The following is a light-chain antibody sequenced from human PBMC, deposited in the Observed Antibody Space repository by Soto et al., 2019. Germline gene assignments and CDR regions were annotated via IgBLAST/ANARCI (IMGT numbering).Light chain of an antibody. J-gene: IGLJ1*01. V-gene: IGLV4-69*01. CDR3: QTWGTGIQV. CDR2: LNSDGSH. Sequence: QSVLTQSPSASASLGASVKLTCTLSSGHSSYAIAWYQQQPEKGPRYLMKLNSDGSHYKGGGIPDRFSGSSSGAERYLTISILQSEDEADYYCQTWGTGIQVFGTGTKLTVL. CDR1: SGHSSYA.